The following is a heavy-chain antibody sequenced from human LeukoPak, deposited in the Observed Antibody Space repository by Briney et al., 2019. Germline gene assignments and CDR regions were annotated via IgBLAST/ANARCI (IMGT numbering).Heavy chain of an antibody. Sequence: GGSLRLSCAASGFTFSSYAMSWVRQAPGKGLEWVSAISGSGGSTYYADSVKGRFTISRDNSKNTLYLQMNSLRAEDTAVYYCAYTSVDDNGWLDVKGFGYWGQGTLVTVSS. V-gene: IGHV3-23*01. CDR1: GFTFSSYA. CDR2: ISGSGGST. J-gene: IGHJ4*02. CDR3: AYTSVDDNGWLDVKGFGY. D-gene: IGHD6-19*01.